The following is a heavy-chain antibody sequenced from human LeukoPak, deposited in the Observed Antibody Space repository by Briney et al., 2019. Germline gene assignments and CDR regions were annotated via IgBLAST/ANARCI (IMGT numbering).Heavy chain of an antibody. CDR3: ARAMGTMVRGVIDYYYYMDV. Sequence: SETLSLTCAVYGGSFSGYYWSWIRQPPGKGLEWIGQINHSGSTNYNPSLKSRVTISVDTSKNQFSLKLSSVTAADTAVYYCARAMGTMVRGVIDYYYYMDVWGKGTTVTISS. CDR2: INHSGST. CDR1: GGSFSGYY. D-gene: IGHD3-10*01. V-gene: IGHV4-34*01. J-gene: IGHJ6*03.